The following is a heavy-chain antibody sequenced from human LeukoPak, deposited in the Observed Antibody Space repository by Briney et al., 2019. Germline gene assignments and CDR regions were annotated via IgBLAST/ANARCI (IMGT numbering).Heavy chain of an antibody. V-gene: IGHV4-59*08. Sequence: PSETLSLTCTVSGGSISSYYWSWIWQPPGKGLEWIGYIYYSGSTNYNPSLKSRVTISVDTSKNQFSLKLSSVTAADTAVYYCASRGSSSWYEYFQHWGQGTLVTVSS. D-gene: IGHD6-13*01. CDR1: GGSISSYY. CDR2: IYYSGST. J-gene: IGHJ1*01. CDR3: ASRGSSSWYEYFQH.